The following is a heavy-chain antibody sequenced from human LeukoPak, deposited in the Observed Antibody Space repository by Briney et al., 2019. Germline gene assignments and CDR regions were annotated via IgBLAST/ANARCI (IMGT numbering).Heavy chain of an antibody. J-gene: IGHJ4*02. CDR3: AKAPTKEEEWLLLNYFDY. V-gene: IGHV3-23*01. Sequence: GGSLRLSCVGSGFTLSSYAMSWVRQAPGKGLEWVSAISGSGTRTYYADSVKGRFTISRDNSKNTLYLQMNSLRAEDTAVYYCAKAPTKEEEWLLLNYFDYWGQGTLVTVSS. D-gene: IGHD3-22*01. CDR1: GFTLSSYA. CDR2: ISGSGTRT.